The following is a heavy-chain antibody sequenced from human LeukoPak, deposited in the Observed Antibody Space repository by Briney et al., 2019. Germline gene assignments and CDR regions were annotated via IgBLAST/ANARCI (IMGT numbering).Heavy chain of an antibody. CDR1: GFSFSSHY. CDR3: ARTYNGSSHFDY. J-gene: IGHJ4*02. V-gene: IGHV3-21*01. CDR2: ISSSGGYI. D-gene: IGHD1-26*01. Sequence: NPVGSLRLSCAASGFSFSSHYKNWVRQAPGKGLEWLSSISSSGGYIYSADSVKGRFTISRDNAKNSVYLHMNSLRDEDTAVYYCARTYNGSSHFDYWGQGTLVTVSS.